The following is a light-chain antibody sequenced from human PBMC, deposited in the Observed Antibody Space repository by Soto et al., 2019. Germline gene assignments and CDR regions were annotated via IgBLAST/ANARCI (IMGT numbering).Light chain of an antibody. CDR2: AAS. Sequence: DIQLTQSPSFLSASVGDRVTITCRASQGISSHLVWYQQKPGKAPQLLIYAASTLQSGVPSRFSGSGSGTEFTLTISSLQPEEFAVYYCQQLDSYPHTFGQGTNLNIK. J-gene: IGKJ2*01. CDR3: QQLDSYPHT. CDR1: QGISSH. V-gene: IGKV1-9*01.